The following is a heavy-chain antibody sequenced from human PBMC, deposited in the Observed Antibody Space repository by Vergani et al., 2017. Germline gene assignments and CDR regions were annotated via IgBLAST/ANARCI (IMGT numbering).Heavy chain of an antibody. CDR3: AXGSRAEGGSGPDK. CDR2: IFSSWTT. J-gene: IGHJ4*02. Sequence: QVQLQESGPGLVKPSQTLALSCTVSGGSVRTSIGYYWTWLRQPAGKTLEWIGEIFSSWTTNYNPSFKNRVTMSVDTSKNQFSLKLNSVTAADTAVYYCAXGSRAEGGSGPDKWGQGTLVTVSS. CDR1: GGSVRTSIGYY. D-gene: IGHD6-13*01. V-gene: IGHV4-61*02.